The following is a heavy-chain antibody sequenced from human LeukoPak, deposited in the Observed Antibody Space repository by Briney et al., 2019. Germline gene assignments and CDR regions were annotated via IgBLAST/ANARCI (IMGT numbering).Heavy chain of an antibody. D-gene: IGHD2/OR15-2a*01. CDR2: IYYTGTT. CDR3: ARHCNSASCPYDY. CDR1: GGSISAFY. V-gene: IGHV4-59*08. J-gene: IGHJ4*02. Sequence: PSETLSLTCTVSGGSISAFYWSWSRQPPEKGLEWIGYIYYTGTTNYNPSLRSRVTISVDTSKSQISLKLTSVTAADTAVYYCARHCNSASCPYDYWGQGTLVTVSS.